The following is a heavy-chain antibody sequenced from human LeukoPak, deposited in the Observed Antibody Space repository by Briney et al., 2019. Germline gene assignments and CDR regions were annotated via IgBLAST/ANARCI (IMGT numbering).Heavy chain of an antibody. CDR3: ARALVLQQLVLFDF. V-gene: IGHV6-1*01. D-gene: IGHD6-13*01. CDR1: GDSVSSSSAA. CDR2: AYYRSKWYN. Sequence: SQTLSLTCAISGDSVSSSSAAWNWIRQSPSRGLEWLGRAYYRSKWYNDYAVSVKSRITINPDTSKNQSSLQLNSVTPEDTAVYYCARALVLQQLVLFDFWGQGTLVTVSS. J-gene: IGHJ4*02.